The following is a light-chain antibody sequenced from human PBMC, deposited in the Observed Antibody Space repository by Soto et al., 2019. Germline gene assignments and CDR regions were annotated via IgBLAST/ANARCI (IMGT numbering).Light chain of an antibody. V-gene: IGKV4-1*01. Sequence: DIVMTQSPDSLAVSLGEMATITCKSSQSVLFNSNNKNYLNWYQQKPGQPPRLLIYWASTRESGVPERFSGSGSGTDFTLTISSLQAEDVAVYYCHQYYGTPWTFGRGTEVEIK. CDR2: WAS. J-gene: IGKJ1*01. CDR1: QSVLFNSNNKNY. CDR3: HQYYGTPWT.